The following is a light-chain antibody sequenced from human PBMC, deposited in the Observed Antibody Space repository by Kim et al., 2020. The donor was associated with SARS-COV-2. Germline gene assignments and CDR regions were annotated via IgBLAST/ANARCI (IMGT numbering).Light chain of an antibody. J-gene: IGLJ3*02. V-gene: IGLV6-57*03. CDR2: EDN. CDR1: RGSIASNY. CDR3: QSYDSSNRV. Sequence: GQRVNISCARSRGSIASNYVQWYQQRPGSAPTTVIYEDNQRPSGVPDRFSGSIDSSSNSASLTISGLKTEDEADYYCQSYDSSNRVFGGGTKLTVL.